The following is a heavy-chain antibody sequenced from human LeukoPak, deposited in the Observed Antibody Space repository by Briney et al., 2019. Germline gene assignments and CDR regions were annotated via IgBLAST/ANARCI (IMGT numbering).Heavy chain of an antibody. Sequence: SETLSLTCTVSGGSISSYYWSWIRQPPGKGLEWIGYIYYSGSTNYNPSLKSRVTISVDKSKNQFSLKLSSVTAADTAVYYCAGVRSYGYSGYYFDYWGQGTLVTVSS. CDR2: IYYSGST. CDR1: GGSISSYY. V-gene: IGHV4-59*12. CDR3: AGVRSYGYSGYYFDY. J-gene: IGHJ4*02. D-gene: IGHD4-17*01.